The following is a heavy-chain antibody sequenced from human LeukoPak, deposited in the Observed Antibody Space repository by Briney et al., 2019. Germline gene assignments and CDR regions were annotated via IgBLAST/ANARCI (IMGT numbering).Heavy chain of an antibody. CDR1: GYTFTGYY. Sequence: ASVTVSCKASGYTFTGYYMHWVRQAPGQGLEWMGWINPNSGGTNYAQKFQGRVTMTRDTSISTAYMELSRLRSDDTAVYYCAREEAGVVENNWFDPWGQGTLVTVSS. V-gene: IGHV1-2*02. CDR2: INPNSGGT. J-gene: IGHJ5*02. CDR3: AREEAGVVENNWFDP. D-gene: IGHD2-2*01.